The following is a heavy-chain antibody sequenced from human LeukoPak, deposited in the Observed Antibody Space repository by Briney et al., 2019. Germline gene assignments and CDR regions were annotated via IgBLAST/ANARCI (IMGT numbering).Heavy chain of an antibody. CDR2: FDPEDGET. CDR1: GYTFTELS. CDR3: ATTYYGDYGMDV. J-gene: IGHJ6*04. D-gene: IGHD4-17*01. V-gene: IGHV1-24*01. Sequence: ASVKVSCKVSGYTFTELSMHWVRQAPGKGLEWMGGFDPEDGETIYAQKFQGRVTMTEDTSTDTAYMELSSLRSEDTAVYYCATTYYGDYGMDVWGKGTTVTVSS.